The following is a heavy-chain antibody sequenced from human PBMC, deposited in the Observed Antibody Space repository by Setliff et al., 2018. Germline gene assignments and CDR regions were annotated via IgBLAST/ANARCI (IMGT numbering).Heavy chain of an antibody. CDR1: GGPFSGYY. CDR2: INHSGST. D-gene: IGHD3-10*01. J-gene: IGHJ4*02. CDR3: ARAVITMVRGVMTGGYYFDY. V-gene: IGHV4-34*01. Sequence: SETLSLTCAVYGGPFSGYYWSWIRQPPGKGLEWIGEINHSGSTNYNPSLKSRVTISVDTSKNQFSLKLSSVTAADTAVYYCARAVITMVRGVMTGGYYFDYWGQGTLVTVSS.